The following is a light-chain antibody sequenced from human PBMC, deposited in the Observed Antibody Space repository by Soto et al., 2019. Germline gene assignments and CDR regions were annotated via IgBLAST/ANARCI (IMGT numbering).Light chain of an antibody. J-gene: IGKJ2*01. CDR1: QSVSSY. Sequence: EIVLTQSPATLYLSPGERATLSCRASQSVSSYLAWYQQKPGQAPRLLIYDASNRATGIPARFSGSGSGTDFTLNISSLEPEDFAVYYCQQRSNWPPYTFGQGTKLEIK. CDR3: QQRSNWPPYT. CDR2: DAS. V-gene: IGKV3-11*01.